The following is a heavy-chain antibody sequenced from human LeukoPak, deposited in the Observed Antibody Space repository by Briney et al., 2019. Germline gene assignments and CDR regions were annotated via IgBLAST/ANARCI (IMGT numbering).Heavy chain of an antibody. J-gene: IGHJ4*02. Sequence: GASVKVSCKAYGYTFTSYGISWVRQAPGRGLEWMGWISAYNGNTNYAQKLQGRVTMTTDTSTSTAYMELRSLRSDDTAVYYCARDVTRVAVAVLGYWGQGTLVTVSS. V-gene: IGHV1-18*04. CDR2: ISAYNGNT. CDR3: ARDVTRVAVAVLGY. CDR1: GYTFTSYG. D-gene: IGHD6-19*01.